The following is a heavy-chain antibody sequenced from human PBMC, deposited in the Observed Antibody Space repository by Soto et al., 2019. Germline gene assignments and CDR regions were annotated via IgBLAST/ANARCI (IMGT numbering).Heavy chain of an antibody. V-gene: IGHV3-7*01. D-gene: IGHD3-16*01. J-gene: IGHJ4*02. CDR1: GFTFSSYW. CDR3: ARGIHLGESTVSH. Sequence: EVQLVESGGGLVQPGGSLRLSCAASGFTFSSYWMSWVRQAPGKGLEWVANIKQDGSEKYYVDSVKGRFTISRDNAKNSLYLQMNSLRAENTAVYYCARGIHLGESTVSHWGQGTLVTVSS. CDR2: IKQDGSEK.